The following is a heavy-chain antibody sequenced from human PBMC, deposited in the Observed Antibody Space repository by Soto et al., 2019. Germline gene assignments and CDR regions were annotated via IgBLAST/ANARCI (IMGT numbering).Heavy chain of an antibody. CDR1: GYTFTSYA. CDR3: ARVRAYGAARNYYYYGMDV. D-gene: IGHD2-8*01. CDR2: INAGNGNT. V-gene: IGHV1-3*01. Sequence: GASVKVSCKASGYTFTSYAMHWVRQAPGQRLEWMGWINAGNGNTKYSQKFQGRVTITRDTSASTAYMELSSLRSEDTAVYYCARVRAYGAARNYYYYGMDVWGQGTTVTVSS. J-gene: IGHJ6*02.